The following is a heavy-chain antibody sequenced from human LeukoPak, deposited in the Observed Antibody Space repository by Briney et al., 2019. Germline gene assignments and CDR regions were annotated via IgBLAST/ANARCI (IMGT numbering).Heavy chain of an antibody. V-gene: IGHV1-24*01. CDR3: ARGSPPYSSSWYAYYFDY. Sequence: ASVKVSCKVSGYTLTELSMHWVRQAPGKGLEWMGGFDPEDGETIYAQKFQGRVTMTEDTSTDTAYMELSSLRAEDTAVYYCARGSPPYSSSWYAYYFDYWGQGTLVTVSS. J-gene: IGHJ4*02. CDR2: FDPEDGET. CDR1: GYTLTELS. D-gene: IGHD6-13*01.